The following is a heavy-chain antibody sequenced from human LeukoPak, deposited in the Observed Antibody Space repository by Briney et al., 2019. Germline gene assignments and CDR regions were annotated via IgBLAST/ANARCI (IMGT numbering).Heavy chain of an antibody. CDR3: AKAQYYDRSGNDY. J-gene: IGHJ4*02. D-gene: IGHD3-22*01. V-gene: IGHV3-30*02. Sequence: PGGSLRLSCAASGFTFSSYGMHWVRQAPGKGLEWVAFIRYDGSNKYYADSVKGRFTISRDNSKNTLYLQMNSLRAEDTAVYYCAKAQYYDRSGNDYWGQGTLVTVSS. CDR1: GFTFSSYG. CDR2: IRYDGSNK.